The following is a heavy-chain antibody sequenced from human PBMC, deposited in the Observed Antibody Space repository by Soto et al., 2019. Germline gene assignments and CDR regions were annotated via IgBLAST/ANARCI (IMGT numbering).Heavy chain of an antibody. CDR1: DGSINRYL. Sequence: PSETLSLTCTVSDGSINRYLWSWIRQPAGKGLEWIGRVYSSGTTDYNPSLNSRATMSVETSKNQFSLKLSSVTAADTAVYYCARDIASYAYGEGYWGQG. J-gene: IGHJ4*02. CDR2: VYSSGTT. V-gene: IGHV4-4*07. D-gene: IGHD2-21*01. CDR3: ARDIASYAYGEGY.